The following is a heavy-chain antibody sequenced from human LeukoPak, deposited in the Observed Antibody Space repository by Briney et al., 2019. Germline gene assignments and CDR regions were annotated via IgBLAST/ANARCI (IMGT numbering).Heavy chain of an antibody. D-gene: IGHD6-13*01. CDR3: AKTRPLDSSSWSHGDY. Sequence: TGGSLRLSCAASGFTFSDYYMSWIRQAPGKGLEWVSYISSSSSYTNYADSVKGRFTISRDNSKNTLYLQMNSLRAEDTAVYYCAKTRPLDSSSWSHGDYWGQGTLVTVSS. V-gene: IGHV3-11*03. CDR1: GFTFSDYY. J-gene: IGHJ4*02. CDR2: ISSSSSYT.